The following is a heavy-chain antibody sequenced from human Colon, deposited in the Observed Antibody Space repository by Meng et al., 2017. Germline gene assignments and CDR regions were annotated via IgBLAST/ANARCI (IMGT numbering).Heavy chain of an antibody. D-gene: IGHD5-18*01. CDR3: ARDHGYSYGLPLDY. Sequence: QVQLQQSGPGLVKPSQTLSLTCVISGDSVSSNNAAWNWIRQSPSRGLEWLGRTYYRSKWYNEYAVSVKSRMTFNADTSKNQVSLQVNSVTPEDTAVYYCARDHGYSYGLPLDYWGQGILVTVSS. CDR1: GDSVSSNNAA. CDR2: TYYRSKWYN. J-gene: IGHJ4*02. V-gene: IGHV6-1*01.